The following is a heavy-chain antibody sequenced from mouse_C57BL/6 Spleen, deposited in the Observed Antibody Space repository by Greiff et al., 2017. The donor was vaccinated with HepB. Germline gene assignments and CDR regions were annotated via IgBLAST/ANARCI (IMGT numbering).Heavy chain of an antibody. CDR1: GYTFTSYW. V-gene: IGHV1-55*01. CDR3: ARVYDYVYYFDY. D-gene: IGHD2-4*01. Sequence: VQLQQSGAELVKPGASVKMSCKASGYTFTSYWITWVKQRPGQGLEWIGDIYPGSGSTNYNEKFKSKATLTVDKSSSTAYMQLSSPTSEDSAVYYFARVYDYVYYFDYWGQGTTLTVSS. CDR2: IYPGSGST. J-gene: IGHJ2*01.